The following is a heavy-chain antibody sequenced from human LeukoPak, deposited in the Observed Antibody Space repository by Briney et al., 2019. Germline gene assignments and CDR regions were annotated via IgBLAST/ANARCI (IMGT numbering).Heavy chain of an antibody. CDR3: ARDAEWELRGGHFDY. D-gene: IGHD1-26*01. CDR2: INPSGGST. V-gene: IGHV1-46*01. CDR1: GYTFTSYY. J-gene: IGHJ4*02. Sequence: GASVKVSCKASGYTFTSYYMHWVRQAPAQGLEWMGIINPSGGSTSYAQKFHGRVTMTRYMSTSTVYMGLGSLGSGDTAVYYCARDAEWELRGGHFDYWGQGTLVTVSS.